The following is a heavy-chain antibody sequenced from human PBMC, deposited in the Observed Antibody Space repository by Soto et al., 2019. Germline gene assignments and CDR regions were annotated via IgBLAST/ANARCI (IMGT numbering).Heavy chain of an antibody. CDR2: IKQDGSEK. CDR3: ARDSSGWLTSSRGDY. Sequence: GGSLRLSCAASGFTFSSYWMSWVRQAPGKGLEWVANIKQDGSEKYYVDSVKGRFTISRDNAKNSLYLQMNSLRAEDTAVYYCARDSSGWLTSSRGDYWGQGTLVTVSS. CDR1: GFTFSSYW. D-gene: IGHD6-19*01. V-gene: IGHV3-7*01. J-gene: IGHJ4*02.